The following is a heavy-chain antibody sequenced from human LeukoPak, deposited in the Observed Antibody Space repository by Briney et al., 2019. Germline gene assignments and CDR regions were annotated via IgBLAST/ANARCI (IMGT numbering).Heavy chain of an antibody. V-gene: IGHV3-23*05. J-gene: IGHJ3*02. CDR3: ARTNNYAFDI. CDR2: IYSNGNT. D-gene: IGHD5-24*01. CDR1: GFTFSSYA. Sequence: GGSLRLSCAASGFTFSSYAMSWVRHAPGKGLEWVSIIYSNGNTHYADSVRGRFTISRDNSMNTLYLQMNNLRAEDTAVYYCARTNNYAFDIWGLGTMVTVSS.